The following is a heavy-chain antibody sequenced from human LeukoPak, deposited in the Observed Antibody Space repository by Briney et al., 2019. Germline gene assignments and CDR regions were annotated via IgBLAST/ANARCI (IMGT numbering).Heavy chain of an antibody. V-gene: IGHV3-73*01. CDR1: GFTFSGSA. D-gene: IGHD3-22*01. Sequence: AGGSLRLSCAASGFTFSGSAMHWVRQASGKGLEWVGRISSKANSYATAYAASVKGRFTISRDDSKNTAYLQMNSLKTEDTAVYYCTTLSGSYHGVDYWGQGTLVTVSS. CDR2: ISSKANSYAT. CDR3: TTLSGSYHGVDY. J-gene: IGHJ4*02.